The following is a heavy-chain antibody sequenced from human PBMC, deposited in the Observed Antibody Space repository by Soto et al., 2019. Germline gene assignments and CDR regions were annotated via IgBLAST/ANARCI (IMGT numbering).Heavy chain of an antibody. V-gene: IGHV4-4*02. CDR2: IYPSGST. CDR3: ASRWGEGTVDY. CDR1: GGSISSSNW. Sequence: QVQLQESGPGLVKPSGTLSLTCAVSGGSISSSNWWSWVRQPPGEGLQWIGEIYPSGSTNYIPSLKSRVTISMDKSRNQFSLKLSSVPAADTAVCYCASRWGEGTVDYWGQGTLVTVSS. J-gene: IGHJ4*02. D-gene: IGHD1-1*01.